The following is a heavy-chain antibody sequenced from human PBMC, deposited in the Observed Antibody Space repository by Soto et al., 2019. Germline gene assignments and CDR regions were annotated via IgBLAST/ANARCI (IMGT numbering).Heavy chain of an antibody. CDR2: ISRSGGT. CDR3: ARYSSEYYFDY. V-gene: IGHV4-4*02. J-gene: IGHJ4*02. Sequence: QVQLQESGPGLVKPSETLSLTCAVSGGSISSSNWWSWVRQPPGKGLEWNGEISRSGGTNYNPSHKSRVTISLDKSRNQFSLNLSSVTAADTAVYFCARYSSEYYFDYWGQGILVTVSS. CDR1: GGSISSSNW. D-gene: IGHD6-25*01.